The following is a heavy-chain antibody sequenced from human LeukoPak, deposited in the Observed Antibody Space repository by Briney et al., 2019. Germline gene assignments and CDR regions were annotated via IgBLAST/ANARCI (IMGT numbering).Heavy chain of an antibody. D-gene: IGHD2-15*01. CDR2: INTNTGNP. Sequence: ASVKVSCKASGYTFTSYAMNWVRQAPGQGLEWMGWINTNTGNPTYAQGFTGRFVFSLDTSVSTAYLQISSLKAEDTAVYYCARRAVSGRRYYFDYWGQGTLVTVSS. CDR1: GYTFTSYA. J-gene: IGHJ4*02. V-gene: IGHV7-4-1*02. CDR3: ARRAVSGRRYYFDY.